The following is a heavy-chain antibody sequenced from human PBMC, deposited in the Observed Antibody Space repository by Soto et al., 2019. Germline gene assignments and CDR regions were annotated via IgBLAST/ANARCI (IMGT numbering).Heavy chain of an antibody. Sequence: SETLSLTCAVSGYSISNAFYCAWFRQPPGKGLEWIATFYHSGSTYYRPSLRSRVTISVDTSRNQFSVRLNSVTASDTAVYYCAPLSVSLSGPYGIHVWGQGTTVTVSS. D-gene: IGHD2-15*01. CDR3: APLSVSLSGPYGIHV. CDR1: GYSISNAFY. V-gene: IGHV4-38-2*01. CDR2: FYHSGST. J-gene: IGHJ6*02.